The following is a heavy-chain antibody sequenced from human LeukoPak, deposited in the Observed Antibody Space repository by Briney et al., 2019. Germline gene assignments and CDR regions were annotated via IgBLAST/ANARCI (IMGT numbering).Heavy chain of an antibody. J-gene: IGHJ6*03. V-gene: IGHV4-4*02. CDR1: GGSISSSNW. CDR3: ARSTSGYLSYYYYYCMDV. CDR2: IYHSGST. D-gene: IGHD3-22*01. Sequence: SETLSLTCAVSGGSISSSNWWSWVRQPPGKGLEWIGEIYHSGSTNYNPSLKSRVTISVDKSKNQFSLKLSSVTAADTAVYYCARSTSGYLSYYYYYCMDVWGKGTTVTVSS.